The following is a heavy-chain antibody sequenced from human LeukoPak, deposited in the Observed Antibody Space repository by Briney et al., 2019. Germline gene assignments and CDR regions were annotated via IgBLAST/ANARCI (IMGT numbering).Heavy chain of an antibody. CDR1: GFTFRNNH. CDR2: IDSRDNT. J-gene: IGHJ5*02. D-gene: IGHD5-24*01. CDR3: ARESTPLRGAFDP. V-gene: IGHV3-53*04. Sequence: GGSLRLSCAASGFTFRNNHMSWVRQAPGKGLEWVSVIDSRDNTYHADSVKGRFTISRHTSKNTLYLQMNSLRAEDTAVYYCARESTPLRGAFDPWGPGTLVTVSS.